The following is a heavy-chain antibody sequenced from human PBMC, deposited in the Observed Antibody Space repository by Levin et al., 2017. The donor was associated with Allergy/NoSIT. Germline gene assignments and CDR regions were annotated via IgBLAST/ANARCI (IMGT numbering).Heavy chain of an antibody. V-gene: IGHV4-61*01. D-gene: IGHD3-22*01. CDR3: ARDYYDGSGYYYHAFDI. Sequence: KTSETLSLTCTVSGGSVSSGLYYWSWIRQPPGKGLEWIGYIYYSGTTNYNPSLKSRITISVDTSKNQFSLKLSSVSAADTAVYYCARDYYDGSGYYYHAFDIWGQGTMVTVSS. CDR1: GGSVSSGLYY. J-gene: IGHJ3*02. CDR2: IYYSGTT.